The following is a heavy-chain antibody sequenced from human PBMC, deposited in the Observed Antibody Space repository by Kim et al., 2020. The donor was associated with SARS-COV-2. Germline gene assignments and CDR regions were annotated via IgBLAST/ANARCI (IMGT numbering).Heavy chain of an antibody. J-gene: IGHJ4*02. CDR3: ARGPFGVRYFDY. Sequence: SETLSLTCAVYGGSFSGYYWSWIRQPPGKGLEWIGEINHSGSTNYNPSLKSRVTISVDTSKNQFSLKLSSVTAADTAVYYCARGPFGVRYFDYWGQGTLV. CDR2: INHSGST. D-gene: IGHD3-10*01. CDR1: GGSFSGYY. V-gene: IGHV4-34*01.